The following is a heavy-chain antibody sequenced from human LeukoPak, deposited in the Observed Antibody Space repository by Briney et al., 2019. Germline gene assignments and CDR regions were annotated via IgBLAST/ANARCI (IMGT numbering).Heavy chain of an antibody. Sequence: SETLSLTRTVSGGSISSYYWSWIRQPPGKGLEWIGYIYYSGSTNYNPSLKSRVTISVDTSKNQFSLKLSSLTAADTAVYYCARTACSGGTCYSQRGAFDIWGQGTMVTVSS. CDR1: GGSISSYY. CDR3: ARTACSGGTCYSQRGAFDI. D-gene: IGHD2-15*01. V-gene: IGHV4-59*12. CDR2: IYYSGST. J-gene: IGHJ3*02.